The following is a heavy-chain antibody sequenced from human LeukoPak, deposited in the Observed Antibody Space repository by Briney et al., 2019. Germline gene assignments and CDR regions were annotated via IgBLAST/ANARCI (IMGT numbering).Heavy chain of an antibody. V-gene: IGHV3-9*01. Sequence: GGSLRLSCAASGFTFSSYAMHWVRQPPGKGLEWVSGISWNSGSIDYADSVKGRFTISRDNAKNSLYLQMNSLRVEDTAFYYCAKDNRRHYTSGPNPDSLHWGQGALVTVSS. CDR3: AKDNRRHYTSGPNPDSLH. J-gene: IGHJ4*02. CDR2: ISWNSGSI. CDR1: GFTFSSYA. D-gene: IGHD6-19*01.